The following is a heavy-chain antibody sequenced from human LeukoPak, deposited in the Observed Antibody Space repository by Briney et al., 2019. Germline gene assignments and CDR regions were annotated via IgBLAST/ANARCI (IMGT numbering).Heavy chain of an antibody. J-gene: IGHJ6*02. CDR1: GFTFTTYT. V-gene: IGHV3-23*01. CDR2: ISGSGGST. CDR3: AKSKWFGASMDV. D-gene: IGHD3-10*01. Sequence: QSGGSLRLSCAASGFTFTTYTMTWVRQAPGKGLEWVSGISGSGGSTYYADSVKGRFTISRDNSKNTLYLQMNSLRAEDTAVYYCAKSKWFGASMDVWGQGTTVTVSS.